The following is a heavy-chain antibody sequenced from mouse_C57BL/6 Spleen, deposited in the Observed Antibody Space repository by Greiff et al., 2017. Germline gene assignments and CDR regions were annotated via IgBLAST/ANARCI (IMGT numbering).Heavy chain of an antibody. CDR2: IYPGDGDT. CDR1: GYAFSSYW. V-gene: IGHV1-80*01. J-gene: IGHJ2*01. CDR3: AREDTTRSFDY. Sequence: QVQLQQSGAELVKPGASVKISCKASGYAFSSYWMNWVKQRPGKGLEWIGQIYPGDGDTNYNGKLKGKATLTADKSSSTAYMQLSSLTSEDSAVYFCAREDTTRSFDYWGKGTTLTVSS. D-gene: IGHD2-12*01.